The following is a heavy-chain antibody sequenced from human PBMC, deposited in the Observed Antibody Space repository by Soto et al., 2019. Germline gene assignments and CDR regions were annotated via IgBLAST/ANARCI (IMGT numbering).Heavy chain of an antibody. CDR1: GYTFTSYD. CDR2: MNPNSGNT. D-gene: IGHD2-15*01. Sequence: QVQLVQSGAEEKKPGASVKVSCKASGYTFTSYDINWVRQATGQGLEWMGWMNPNSGNTGYAQKFQGRVTMTRNTSISTAYMELSSLRSEDTAVYYCARGYRFHCSGGCCYSGLPSEFDYWGQGTLVTVSS. V-gene: IGHV1-8*01. CDR3: ARGYRFHCSGGCCYSGLPSEFDY. J-gene: IGHJ4*02.